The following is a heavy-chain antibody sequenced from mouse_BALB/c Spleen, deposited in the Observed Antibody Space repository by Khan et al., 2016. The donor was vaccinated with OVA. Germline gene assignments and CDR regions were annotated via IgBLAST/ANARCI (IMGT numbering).Heavy chain of an antibody. J-gene: IGHJ2*01. CDR1: GYTFTSYW. V-gene: IGHV1-87*01. CDR2: IYPGDGNT. D-gene: IGHD1-1*01. CDR3: ARGGITTGYFDY. Sequence: VQLQQSGTELARPGASVKLSCKASGYTFTSYWMQRVKQRPGQGLEWIGAIYPGDGNTRYTQKFKGKATLTADKSYSTVYMQLNSLAYEDSAVYYCARGGITTGYFDYWGQGTTLTVSS.